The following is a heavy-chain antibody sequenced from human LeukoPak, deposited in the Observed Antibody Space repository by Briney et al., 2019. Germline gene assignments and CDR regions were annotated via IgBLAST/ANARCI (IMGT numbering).Heavy chain of an antibody. Sequence: GASVKVSCKASGYTFTSYYMHWVRQAPGQGLEWMGIINPSGGSTSYAQKFQGRVTMTRDTSTSTVYMELSSLRSEDTAVYYCARDQSNIFGVVTGDYWGQGTLVTVSS. J-gene: IGHJ4*02. CDR2: INPSGGST. CDR3: ARDQSNIFGVVTGDY. CDR1: GYTFTSYY. V-gene: IGHV1-46*01. D-gene: IGHD3-3*01.